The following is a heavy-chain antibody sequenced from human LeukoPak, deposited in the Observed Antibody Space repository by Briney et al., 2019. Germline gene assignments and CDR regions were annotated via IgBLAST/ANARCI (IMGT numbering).Heavy chain of an antibody. Sequence: PSETLSLTCTVSGGSISSSSYYWGWIRQPPGKGLEWIGSIYYSGSTYYNPSPKSRVTISVDTSKNQFSLKLSSVTAADTAVYYCARPGYYDSSGYPDAFDIWGQGTMVTVSS. CDR3: ARPGYYDSSGYPDAFDI. J-gene: IGHJ3*02. CDR1: GGSISSSSYY. V-gene: IGHV4-39*01. D-gene: IGHD3-22*01. CDR2: IYYSGST.